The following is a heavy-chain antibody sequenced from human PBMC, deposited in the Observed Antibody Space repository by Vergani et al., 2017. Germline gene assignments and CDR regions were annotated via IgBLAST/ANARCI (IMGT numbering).Heavy chain of an antibody. CDR3: ARVDYSILTGYRY. V-gene: IGHV1-46*03. CDR1: GYTFSNYY. J-gene: IGHJ4*02. D-gene: IGHD3-9*01. CDR2: INPSGGHT. Sequence: QVQVVQSGAEVKKSGASVKVSCKTSGYTFSNYYMHWVRQAPGQGLEWMGIINPSGGHTNYAQKFQGRVTMTRDTSTSTVYMELSSLRSEDTAIYYCARVDYSILTGYRYWGQRTLVTVSA.